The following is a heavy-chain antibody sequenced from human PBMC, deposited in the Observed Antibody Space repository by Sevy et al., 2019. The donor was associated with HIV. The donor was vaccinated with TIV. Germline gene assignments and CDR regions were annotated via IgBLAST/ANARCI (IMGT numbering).Heavy chain of an antibody. CDR2: ISSSSSYI. CDR1: GFTFSSYS. D-gene: IGHD3-10*01. V-gene: IGHV3-21*01. Sequence: GGSLRLSCAASGFTFSSYSMNWVRQAPGKGLEWVSSISSSSSYIYYADSVKGRFTISRDNAKNSLYLQMNSLRAEDTAVYYCARPPMDYYGMDVWGQWTTVTVSS. J-gene: IGHJ6*02. CDR3: ARPPMDYYGMDV.